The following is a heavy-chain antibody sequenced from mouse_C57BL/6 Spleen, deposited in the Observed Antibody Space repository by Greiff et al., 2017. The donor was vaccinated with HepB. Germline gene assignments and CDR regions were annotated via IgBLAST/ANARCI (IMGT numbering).Heavy chain of an antibody. CDR1: GYSITSGYY. V-gene: IGHV3-6*01. Sequence: VQLKQSGPGLVKPSQSLSLTCSVTGYSITSGYYWNWIRQFPGNKLEWMGYISYDGSNNYNPSLKNRISITRDTSKNQFFLKLNSVTTEDTATYYCARDYDYFYYWGQCTTLTVSS. J-gene: IGHJ2*01. CDR3: ARDYDYFYY. CDR2: ISYDGSN. D-gene: IGHD2-3*01.